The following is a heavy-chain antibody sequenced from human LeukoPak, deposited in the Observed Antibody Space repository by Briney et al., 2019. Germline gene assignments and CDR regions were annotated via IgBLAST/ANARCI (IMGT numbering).Heavy chain of an antibody. CDR2: IYHRGST. CDR1: GGSISSSKW. Sequence: PSETLSLTCAVSGGSISSSKWWSWIRQPPGKGLEWVGSIYHRGSTYYNPSLRRRVSISLDRSKKKFSLKLTSVTAADTDVYFCARGAEYYAIWRGYAGYSDYWGQGISVTVSS. D-gene: IGHD3-3*01. CDR3: ARGAEYYAIWRGYAGYSDY. J-gene: IGHJ4*02. V-gene: IGHV4-4*02.